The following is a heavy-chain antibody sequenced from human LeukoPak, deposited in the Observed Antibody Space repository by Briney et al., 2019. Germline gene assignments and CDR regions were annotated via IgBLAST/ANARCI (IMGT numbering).Heavy chain of an antibody. V-gene: IGHV4-59*01. CDR1: GSSISPYY. CDR2: IYYTGST. Sequence: PSETLSLTCTVSGSSISPYYWSWIRQPPGKGLDYIGYIYYTGSTYYNPSLKSRVTMSVDTSKNQLSLKLTSVTAADTAVYYCARIPAGYSESYGAFDCWGQGTLVTVSS. CDR3: ARIPAGYSESYGAFDC. J-gene: IGHJ4*02. D-gene: IGHD1-26*01.